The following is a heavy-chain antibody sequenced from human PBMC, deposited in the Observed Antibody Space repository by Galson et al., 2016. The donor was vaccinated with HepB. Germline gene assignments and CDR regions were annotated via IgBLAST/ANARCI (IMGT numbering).Heavy chain of an antibody. CDR3: ATQMISSSYSSVGDY. D-gene: IGHD3-22*01. CDR1: GFTVGNNY. J-gene: IGHJ4*02. V-gene: IGHV3-66*01. Sequence: SLRLSCAASGFTVGNNYMSWVRQVPGKGLEWASGIYSGGGTYYAESVKGRFTISRDKSKNTLYLQLNSLKTEDTAVYYCATQMISSSYSSVGDYWGQGTVVTVSS. CDR2: IYSGGGT.